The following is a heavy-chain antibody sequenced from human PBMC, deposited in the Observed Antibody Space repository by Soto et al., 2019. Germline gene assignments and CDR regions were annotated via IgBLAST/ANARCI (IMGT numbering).Heavy chain of an antibody. Sequence: SETLPLTCTVYGGSISSGGYYWSWIRQHPGKGLEWIGYIYYSGSTYYNPSLKSRVTISVDTSKNQFSLKLSSVTAADTAVYYCATYGSGSYKPTTFDYWGQGTLVTVSS. V-gene: IGHV4-31*03. D-gene: IGHD3-10*01. CDR3: ATYGSGSYKPTTFDY. CDR2: IYYSGST. CDR1: GGSISSGGYY. J-gene: IGHJ4*02.